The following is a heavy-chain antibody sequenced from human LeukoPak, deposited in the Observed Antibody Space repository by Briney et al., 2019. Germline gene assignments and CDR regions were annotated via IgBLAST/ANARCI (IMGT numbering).Heavy chain of an antibody. CDR3: AKEKYSYGTDGAFDI. Sequence: GGSLRLSCAASGFTFSSYGMHWVRQAPGKGLEWVAVISYDGSNKYYADSVKGRFTISRDNSKNTLYLQMNSLRAEDTAVYYCAKEKYSYGTDGAFDIWGQGTMVTVSS. J-gene: IGHJ3*02. CDR1: GFTFSSYG. CDR2: ISYDGSNK. V-gene: IGHV3-30*18. D-gene: IGHD5-18*01.